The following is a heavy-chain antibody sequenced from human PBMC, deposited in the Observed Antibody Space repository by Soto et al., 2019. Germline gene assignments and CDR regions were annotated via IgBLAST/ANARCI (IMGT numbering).Heavy chain of an antibody. J-gene: IGHJ4*02. CDR2: ISNTGSAK. Sequence: GGSLRLSCAASKFTFSSFHMNWVRQTPGKGLEWISYISNTGSAKYYADSVKGRFTISRDNAKNSLFLQMSSLRDEDTAVYHCARGTHYFASGSSYFIDEWGQGTLVTVSS. CDR3: ARGTHYFASGSSYFIDE. D-gene: IGHD3-10*01. CDR1: KFTFSSFH. V-gene: IGHV3-48*02.